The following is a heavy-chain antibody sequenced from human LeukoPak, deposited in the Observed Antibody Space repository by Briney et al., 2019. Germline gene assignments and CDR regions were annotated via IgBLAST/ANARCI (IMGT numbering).Heavy chain of an antibody. D-gene: IGHD3-10*01. J-gene: IGHJ4*02. Sequence: GESLKISCEASGYSFTTYWIGWVRQMPGKGLEWMGIIYPGDSDTRYSPSFQGQATISADKSRSTAYLQWSSLKASDTAMYYCARQHGSGSYYSRAIDYWGQGTLVTVSS. CDR1: GYSFTTYW. CDR2: IYPGDSDT. V-gene: IGHV5-51*01. CDR3: ARQHGSGSYYSRAIDY.